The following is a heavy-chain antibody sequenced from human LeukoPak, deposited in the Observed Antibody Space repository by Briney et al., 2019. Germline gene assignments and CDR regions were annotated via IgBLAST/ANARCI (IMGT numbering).Heavy chain of an antibody. D-gene: IGHD3/OR15-3a*01. CDR1: GGSLSGYD. J-gene: IGHJ6*02. Sequence: SETLSLTCAVYGGSLSGYDWSWIRQPPGKGLEWIGEINHSGRTNYNPSLKRRVTISVDTSKNEFPLMLRSVTAADTAVYYCVGDRTGVYCMDVWGQGTTFAVS. CDR3: VGDRTGVYCMDV. CDR2: INHSGRT. V-gene: IGHV4-34*01.